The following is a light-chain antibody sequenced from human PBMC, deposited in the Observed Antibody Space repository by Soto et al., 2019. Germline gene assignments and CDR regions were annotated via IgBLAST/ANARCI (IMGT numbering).Light chain of an antibody. CDR2: GAS. V-gene: IGKV3-20*01. J-gene: IGKJ1*01. CDR1: QSVASN. Sequence: DIVMTKSPATLSVSPGERATLSCRASQSVASNLAWYPQRPGQAPRLLIYGASTRATGIPDRFSGSESGTDFTLTISRLEPDDFAVYYCQQYGSTAPWTFGQGTKVDMK. CDR3: QQYGSTAPWT.